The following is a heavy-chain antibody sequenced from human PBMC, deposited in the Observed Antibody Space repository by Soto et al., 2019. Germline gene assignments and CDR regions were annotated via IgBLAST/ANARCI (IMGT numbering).Heavy chain of an antibody. CDR1: GGSISSSSYY. CDR3: ARHEWFDYDFWSGYYTGIDY. CDR2: IYYSGST. J-gene: IGHJ4*02. Sequence: SETLSLTCTVSGGSISSSSYYWGWIRQPPGKGLEWIGSIYYSGSTYYNPSLKSRVTISVDTSKNQFSLKLSSVTAADTAVYYCARHEWFDYDFWSGYYTGIDYWGQGTLVTVSS. D-gene: IGHD3-3*01. V-gene: IGHV4-39*01.